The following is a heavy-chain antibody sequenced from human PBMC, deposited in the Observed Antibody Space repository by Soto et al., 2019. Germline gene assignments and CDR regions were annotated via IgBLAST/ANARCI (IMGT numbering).Heavy chain of an antibody. CDR2: IYYSGST. CDR1: GGSISSYY. Sequence: PSETLSHTCTVSGGSISSYYWSWIRQPPGKGLEWIGYIYYSGSTNYNPSLKSRVTISVDTSKNQFSLKLRSVTAADTAVYYCARHDYGDNVFGYWRQGTLVTVSS. D-gene: IGHD4-17*01. CDR3: ARHDYGDNVFGY. V-gene: IGHV4-59*08. J-gene: IGHJ4*02.